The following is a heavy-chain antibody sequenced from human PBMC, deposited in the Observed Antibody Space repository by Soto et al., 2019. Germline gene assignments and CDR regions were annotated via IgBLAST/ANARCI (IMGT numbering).Heavy chain of an antibody. CDR1: GGSITSYY. V-gene: IGHV4-59*01. CDR3: TSRAHDF. CDR2: IYHSGGT. D-gene: IGHD3-3*01. J-gene: IGHJ4*02. Sequence: SETLSLTCTVSGGSITSYYWSWIRQPPGKGLEWIGYIYHSGGTNSNPSLKSRVTISLDTSKSQFSLRRSSVTAADTAVYYCTSRAHDFWGPGTLVTGSS.